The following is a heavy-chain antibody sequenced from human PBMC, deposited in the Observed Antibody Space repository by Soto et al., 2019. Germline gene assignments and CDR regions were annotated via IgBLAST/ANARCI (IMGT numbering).Heavy chain of an antibody. D-gene: IGHD6-13*01. CDR3: ARERRDTYSSSWYRWYYYGIDV. CDR1: GFTFSDYY. V-gene: IGHV3-11*01. Sequence: QVQLVESGGGLVKPGGSLRLSCAASGFTFSDYYMSWIRQAPGKGLEWISYISSSGSIIYYEDSVKGRFTISRDNAKNSLYLQMNSLRAEDTAVYYCARERRDTYSSSWYRWYYYGIDVWGQGTTVTVSS. CDR2: ISSSGSII. J-gene: IGHJ6*02.